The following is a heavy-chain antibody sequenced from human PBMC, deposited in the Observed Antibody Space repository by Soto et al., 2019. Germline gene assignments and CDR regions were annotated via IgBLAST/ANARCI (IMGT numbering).Heavy chain of an antibody. CDR3: AREDIVVVPAAGRHYAYYYYGMDV. D-gene: IGHD2-2*01. J-gene: IGHJ6*02. CDR2: IYYSGST. Sequence: KPSETLSLTCTVSGGSISSYYWSWIRQPPGKGLEWIGYIYYSGSTNYNPSLKSRVTISVDTSKNQFSLKLSSVTAADTAVYYCAREDIVVVPAAGRHYAYYYYGMDVWGQGTTVTVSS. V-gene: IGHV4-59*01. CDR1: GGSISSYY.